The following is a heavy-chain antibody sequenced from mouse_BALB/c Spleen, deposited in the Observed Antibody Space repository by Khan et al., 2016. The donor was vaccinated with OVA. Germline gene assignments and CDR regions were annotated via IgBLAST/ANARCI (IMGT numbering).Heavy chain of an antibody. D-gene: IGHD1-1*01. Sequence: DLVKPGASVKLSCKASGYTFNSYWINWIKQRPGQGLEWIGRIGPGSSNAYYNDMFKGKATLTVDTSSNTAYIQLSSLSSEDSAVYFCARENYYGRGCYAMDYWGQGVSVTVSA. CDR1: GYTFNSYW. CDR3: ARENYYGRGCYAMDY. CDR2: IGPGSSNA. J-gene: IGHJ4*01. V-gene: IGHV1S41*01.